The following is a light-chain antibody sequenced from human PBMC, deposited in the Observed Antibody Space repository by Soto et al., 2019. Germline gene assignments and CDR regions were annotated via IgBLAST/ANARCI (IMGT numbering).Light chain of an antibody. V-gene: IGKV3-11*01. J-gene: IGKJ3*01. CDR1: QSVGTQ. Sequence: EVVLTQSPATLSLSPGERATLSCRASQSVGTQLGWSQQKPGQAPRLLIYDAYNRATDIPARFSGSGSGTDFTLTISSLEPEDFAVYYCHQRSDWPFTFGPGTKLDMK. CDR3: HQRSDWPFT. CDR2: DAY.